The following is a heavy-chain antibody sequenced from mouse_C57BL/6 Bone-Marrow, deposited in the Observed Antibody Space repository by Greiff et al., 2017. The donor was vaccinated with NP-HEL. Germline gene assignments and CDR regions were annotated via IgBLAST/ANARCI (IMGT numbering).Heavy chain of an antibody. CDR3: ARSRLPYYFDY. V-gene: IGHV1-69*01. CDR1: GYTFTSYW. D-gene: IGHD2-4*01. Sequence: VQLQQPGAELVMPGASVKLSCKASGYTFTSYWMHWVKQRPGQGLEWIGEIDPSDSYTNYNQQFKGKSTLTVDKSSSTAYMQLSSLTSEDSAVYYCARSRLPYYFDYWGQGTTLTVSS. J-gene: IGHJ2*01. CDR2: IDPSDSYT.